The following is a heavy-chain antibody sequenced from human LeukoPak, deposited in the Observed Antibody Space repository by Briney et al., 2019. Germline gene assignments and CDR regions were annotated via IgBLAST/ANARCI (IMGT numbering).Heavy chain of an antibody. CDR1: GFSFSSYT. V-gene: IGHV3-23*01. CDR3: AKAFTISGVVAYFDY. J-gene: IGHJ4*02. D-gene: IGHD3-3*01. Sequence: GGSLRLSCAASGFSFSSYTMIWVRQPPGKGLEWVSRISGSGSSIYYADSVKGRFTISRNNPRNTLYLQMNSLRVEDTAVYYCAKAFTISGVVAYFDYWGQGTLVTVSS. CDR2: ISGSGSSI.